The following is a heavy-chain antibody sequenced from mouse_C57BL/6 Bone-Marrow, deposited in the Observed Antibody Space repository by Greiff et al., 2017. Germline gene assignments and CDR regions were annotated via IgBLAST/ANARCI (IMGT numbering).Heavy chain of an antibody. D-gene: IGHD1-1*01. V-gene: IGHV5-15*01. CDR1: GFTFSDYG. CDR2: ISNLAYSI. Sequence: EVMLVESGGGLVQPGGSLKLSCAASGFTFSDYGMAWVRQAPRKGPEWVAFISNLAYSIYYADTVTGRFTISRENAKNTLYLEMSSLRSEDTAMYYCARSYYYGSSPAWFANWGQGTLVNVSA. CDR3: ARSYYYGSSPAWFAN. J-gene: IGHJ3*01.